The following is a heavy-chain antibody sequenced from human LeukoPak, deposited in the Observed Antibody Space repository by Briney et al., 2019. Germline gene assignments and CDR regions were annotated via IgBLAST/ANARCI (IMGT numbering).Heavy chain of an antibody. CDR3: ARDSSGWYYFDF. Sequence: GSLRLSCAASGIIFSSYSMNWVRQAPGKGLEWVSYFSSSSSTIYYADSVKGRFTISRDNAKSSLYLQMNNLRDEDTAVYYCARDSSGWYYFDFWGQGTLVTVSS. CDR1: GIIFSSYS. D-gene: IGHD6-19*01. V-gene: IGHV3-48*02. CDR2: FSSSSSTI. J-gene: IGHJ4*02.